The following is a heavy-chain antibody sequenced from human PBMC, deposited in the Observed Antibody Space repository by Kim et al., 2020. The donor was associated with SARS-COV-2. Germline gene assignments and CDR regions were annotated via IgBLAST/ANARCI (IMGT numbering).Heavy chain of an antibody. J-gene: IGHJ6*02. CDR2: ISASSTSI. CDR3: ARRLGVRGVTRGYGMDV. CDR1: GFTFRDYS. Sequence: GGSLRLSCAASGFTFRDYSMNWVRQAPGKGLEWVSYISASSTSIRYADSVKGRLTISRDNAKNSMYLELNSLRAEDTAVYYCARRLGVRGVTRGYGMDVWGQGTTVTVSS. D-gene: IGHD3-10*01. V-gene: IGHV3-48*04.